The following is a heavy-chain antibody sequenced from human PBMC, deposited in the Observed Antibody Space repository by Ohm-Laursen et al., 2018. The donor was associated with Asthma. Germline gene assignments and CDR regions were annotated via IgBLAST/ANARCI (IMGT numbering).Heavy chain of an antibody. J-gene: IGHJ4*02. Sequence: GSLRLSCAASGFTFSSYAMSWVRQAPGKGLEWVSAIGGNGGSTYYADSVKGRFTISRDNSKNTLYLQMNSLRAEDTAVYYCAKYSGSSIAFDYWGQGTLVTVSS. CDR2: IGGNGGST. CDR1: GFTFSSYA. CDR3: AKYSGSSIAFDY. D-gene: IGHD1-26*01. V-gene: IGHV3-23*01.